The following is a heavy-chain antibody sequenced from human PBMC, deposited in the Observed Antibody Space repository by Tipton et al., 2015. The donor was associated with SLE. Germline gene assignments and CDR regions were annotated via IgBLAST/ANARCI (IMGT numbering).Heavy chain of an antibody. CDR1: GFTFSSYD. V-gene: IGHV3-23*05. CDR2: IYNNGRT. J-gene: IGHJ4*02. D-gene: IGHD6-6*01. CDR3: ARGGDFSSSDYFAL. Sequence: SLRLSCAASGFTFSSYDMSWVRQAPGKGLEWVSVIYNNGRTFYADSVKGRFTISRHNYKSTLYLQMNSLRAEDTALYSCARGGDFSSSDYFALWGQGTLVAVSS.